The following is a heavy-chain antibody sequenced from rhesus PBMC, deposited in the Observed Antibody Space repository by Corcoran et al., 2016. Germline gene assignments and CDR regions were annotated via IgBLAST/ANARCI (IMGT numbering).Heavy chain of an antibody. D-gene: IGHD3-16*01. J-gene: IGHJ5-1*01. CDR2: ISGISGGT. Sequence: QVQVQESGPGLVKPSETLSLTCAVSGRSISRGFYWGWIRQPPGKGLEFLGNISGISGGTHYHPPPKMRVTSSKDTDKDKCFLKWSSVTAADTAVYYWAKDEGMDCDHYYYLRFDFWGAGVLVTVSS. V-gene: IGHV4-99*02. CDR3: AKDEGMDCDHYYYLRFDF. CDR1: GRSISRGFY.